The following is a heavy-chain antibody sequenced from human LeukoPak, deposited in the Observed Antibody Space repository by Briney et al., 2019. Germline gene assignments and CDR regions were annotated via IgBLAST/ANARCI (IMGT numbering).Heavy chain of an antibody. CDR3: ARDNYYYDSSGYYHLDY. CDR1: GFTFSSST. J-gene: IGHJ4*02. CDR2: ISSSSSYI. D-gene: IGHD3-22*01. Sequence: GGSLRLSCVASGFTFSSSTMNWVRQAAGKGLEWVSSISSSSSYIYYADSVKGRFTISRDNAKNSLYLQMNSLRAEDTAVYYCARDNYYYDSSGYYHLDYWGQGTLVTVSS. V-gene: IGHV3-21*01.